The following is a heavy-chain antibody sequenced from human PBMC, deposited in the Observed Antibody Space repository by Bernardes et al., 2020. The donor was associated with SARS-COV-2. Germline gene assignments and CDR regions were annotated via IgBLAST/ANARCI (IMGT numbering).Heavy chain of an antibody. CDR2: ISYDGSNK. V-gene: IGHV3-30*18. CDR1: GFTFSSYG. D-gene: IGHD3-3*01. J-gene: IGHJ6*02. Sequence: GGSLRLSCAASGFTFSSYGMHWVRQAPGKGLEWVAVISYDGSNKYYADSVKGRFTISRDNSKNTLYLQMNSLRAEDTAVYYCAKDRKYYDFWSGYFLSDDNYYYYYGMDVWGQGTTVTVSS. CDR3: AKDRKYYDFWSGYFLSDDNYYYYYGMDV.